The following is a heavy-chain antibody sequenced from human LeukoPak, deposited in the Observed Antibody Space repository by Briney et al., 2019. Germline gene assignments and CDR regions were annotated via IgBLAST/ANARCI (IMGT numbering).Heavy chain of an antibody. CDR3: ARDQILHYYDSSGLGGFDP. Sequence: SETLSLTCTVSGYSISGGYYWGWIRQPPGKGLEWIGSIYHSGSTYYNPSLKSRVTISVDTSKNQFSLKLSSVTAADTAVYYCARDQILHYYDSSGLGGFDPWGQGTLVTVSS. D-gene: IGHD3-22*01. CDR2: IYHSGST. J-gene: IGHJ5*02. CDR1: GYSISGGYY. V-gene: IGHV4-38-2*02.